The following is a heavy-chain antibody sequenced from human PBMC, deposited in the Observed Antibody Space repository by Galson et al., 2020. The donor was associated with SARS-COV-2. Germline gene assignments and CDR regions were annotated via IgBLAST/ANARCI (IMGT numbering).Heavy chain of an antibody. D-gene: IGHD3-9*01. V-gene: IGHV3-30-3*01. CDR2: ISYDGSNK. J-gene: IGHJ6*02. CDR1: GFTFSSYA. CDR3: ARVYSIRYFDWLAYYYGMDV. Sequence: TGGSLRLSCAASGFTFSSYAMHWVRQAPGKGLEWVAVISYDGSNKYYADSVKGRFTISRDNSKNTLYLQMNSLRAEDTAVYYCARVYSIRYFDWLAYYYGMDVWGQGTTVTVSS.